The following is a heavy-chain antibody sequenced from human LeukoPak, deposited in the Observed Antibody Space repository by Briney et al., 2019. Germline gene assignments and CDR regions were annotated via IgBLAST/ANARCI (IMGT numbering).Heavy chain of an antibody. J-gene: IGHJ3*02. D-gene: IGHD3-22*01. CDR3: AKDLSEEDSSGYYYWNAFDI. Sequence: GGSLRLSCAASGFTFSSYAMSWVRQAPGKGLGWVSAVSGTGGSTYYADSVKGRFTISRDNSKNTLYLQMNSLRAEDTAVYYCAKDLSEEDSSGYYYWNAFDIWGQGTMVTVSS. V-gene: IGHV3-23*01. CDR2: VSGTGGST. CDR1: GFTFSSYA.